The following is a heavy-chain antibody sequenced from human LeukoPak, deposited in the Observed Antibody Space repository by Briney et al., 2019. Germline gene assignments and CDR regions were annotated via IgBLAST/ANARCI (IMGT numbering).Heavy chain of an antibody. CDR3: ARYYDILTGYPNWFDP. V-gene: IGHV4-59*12. CDR2: IYYSGST. CDR1: GGSISSYY. Sequence: SETLSLTCTVSGGSISSYYWSWIRQPPGKGLEWIGSIYYSGSTYYNPSLKSRVTISVDTSKNQFSLKLSSVTAADTAVYYCARYYDILTGYPNWFDPWGQGTLVTVSS. D-gene: IGHD3-9*01. J-gene: IGHJ5*02.